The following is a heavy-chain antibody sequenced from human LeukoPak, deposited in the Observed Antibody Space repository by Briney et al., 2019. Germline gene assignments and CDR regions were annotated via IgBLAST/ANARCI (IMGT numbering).Heavy chain of an antibody. Sequence: GGSLRLSCVASGFTFGDFVMSWVRQAPGKGLEWVSAISYNGASTDYADSVKGRFAISRDNSKNTLYLQMNSLRAEDTAVYYCARRTGGTKDYWGQGTQVTVSS. CDR2: ISYNGAST. J-gene: IGHJ4*02. CDR1: GFTFGDFV. V-gene: IGHV3-23*01. CDR3: ARRTGGTKDY. D-gene: IGHD7-27*01.